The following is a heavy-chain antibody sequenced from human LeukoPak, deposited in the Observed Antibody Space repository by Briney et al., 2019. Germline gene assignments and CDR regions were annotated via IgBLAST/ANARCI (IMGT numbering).Heavy chain of an antibody. D-gene: IGHD4-17*01. CDR1: EFTFSSYS. CDR2: ISTSSYDI. Sequence: GGSLRLSCAASEFTFSSYSMNWVRQAAGKGLEWVSSISTSSYDIYYADSVKGRFTISRDNAKNSLYLQMNSLRAEGTAMYYCAQISHDYRDFADYWGQRTLVTVSS. J-gene: IGHJ4*02. V-gene: IGHV3-21*01. CDR3: AQISHDYRDFADY.